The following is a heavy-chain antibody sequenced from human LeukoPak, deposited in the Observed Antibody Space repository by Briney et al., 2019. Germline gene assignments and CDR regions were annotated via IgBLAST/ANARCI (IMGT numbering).Heavy chain of an antibody. Sequence: GASVKVSCKASGYTSIGYGLSWVCQGLGQGLGWVGWINTYNGNTSYAQKYQRRGTMTTDTSTTTAYIELRSLRADDTAVYYCARDSGSPLYYYDMDVWGKGTTVTVSS. V-gene: IGHV1-18*04. J-gene: IGHJ6*03. CDR3: ARDSGSPLYYYDMDV. D-gene: IGHD3-10*01. CDR1: GYTSIGYG. CDR2: INTYNGNT.